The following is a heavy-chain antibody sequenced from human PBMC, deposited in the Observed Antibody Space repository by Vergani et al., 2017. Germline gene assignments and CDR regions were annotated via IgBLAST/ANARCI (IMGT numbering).Heavy chain of an antibody. CDR2: TWYDGNNK. CDR1: GFTFNQHG. Sequence: QVQLVESGGGVVQPGRSLRLSCAASGFTFNQHGMHWVRQALGKGLEWVAVTWYDGNNKQYADSVKGRFTISRDNSKSTMYLQMNSLRDEDTGVYYCARDLRLLYNRFDPWGQGTLVTVSS. V-gene: IGHV3-33*01. J-gene: IGHJ5*02. D-gene: IGHD1-14*01. CDR3: ARDLRLLYNRFDP.